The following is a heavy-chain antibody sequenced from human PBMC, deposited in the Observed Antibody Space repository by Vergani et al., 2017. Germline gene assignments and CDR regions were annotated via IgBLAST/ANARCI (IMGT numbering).Heavy chain of an antibody. CDR3: ARGVVDSVFYDFQGLQDY. CDR1: GYSISSGYY. D-gene: IGHD3/OR15-3a*01. V-gene: IGHV4-38-2*01. CDR2: IYHSGST. J-gene: IGHJ4*02. Sequence: QVQLQESGPGLVKPSETLSLTCAVSGYSISSGYYWGWIRQPPGKGLEWIGSIYHSGSTYYNPSLKSRVTISVDTSKNQFSLKLSSVTAADTAVYYCARGVVDSVFYDFQGLQDYWGQGTLVTVSS.